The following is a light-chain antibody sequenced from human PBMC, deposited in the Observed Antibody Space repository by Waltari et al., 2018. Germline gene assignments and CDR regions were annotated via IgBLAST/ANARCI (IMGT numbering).Light chain of an antibody. V-gene: IGKV3-11*01. J-gene: IGKJ1*01. CDR2: EAS. Sequence: IVLTQSPATLSLSPGDTATLSCRASQSVSSHLAWYQQKPGQAPRLLIYEASKRATGIPARFRGSGSGTDFTLTITSLEPEDFAVFFWQQRSNWPSFGPGTKVEIK. CDR3: QQRSNWPS. CDR1: QSVSSH.